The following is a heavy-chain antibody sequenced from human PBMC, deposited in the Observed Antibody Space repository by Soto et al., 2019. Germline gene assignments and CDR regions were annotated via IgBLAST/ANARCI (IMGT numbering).Heavy chain of an antibody. CDR3: ARDPSYYHGLAGDY. V-gene: IGHV1-18*01. J-gene: IGHJ4*02. CDR2: ISGYNDST. CDR1: GYNFISFG. Sequence: GASVKVSCKASGYNFISFGISWVRQAPGQGLEWMGWISGYNDSTNYAQKLQGRVAMTTDTSTSTAYMELRSLTSDDTAIYYCARDPSYYHGLAGDYWGQGTLVTVSS. D-gene: IGHD3-10*01.